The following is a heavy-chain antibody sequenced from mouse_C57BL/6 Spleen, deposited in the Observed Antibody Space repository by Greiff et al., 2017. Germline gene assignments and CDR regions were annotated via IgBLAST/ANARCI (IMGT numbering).Heavy chain of an antibody. V-gene: IGHV6-6*01. CDR2: IRNKANNHAT. D-gene: IGHD1-1*01. CDR3: TVITTVDFFDY. Sequence: EVQLVESGGGLVQPGGSMKLSCAASGFTFSDAWMDWVRQSPEKGLEWVAEIRNKANNHATYYAESVKGRLTISRDDSKSSVYLQMNSLRAEDTGIYYCTVITTVDFFDYWGQGTTLTVSS. CDR1: GFTFSDAW. J-gene: IGHJ2*01.